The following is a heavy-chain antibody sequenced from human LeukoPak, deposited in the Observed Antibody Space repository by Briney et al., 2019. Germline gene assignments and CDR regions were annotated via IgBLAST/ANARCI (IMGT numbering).Heavy chain of an antibody. CDR2: MYYSGST. CDR1: GGSISSVGYY. CDR3: ARHDGVCFDY. Sequence: SETVSLTCGVSGGSISSVGYYWGWIRQPPGKGLEWIGSMYYSGSTYYNPSLKSRVTISVDTPKNQVSLRLGSVTAADTAVYYCARHDGVCFDYWGQGTLVTVSS. J-gene: IGHJ4*02. V-gene: IGHV4-39*01. D-gene: IGHD2-8*01.